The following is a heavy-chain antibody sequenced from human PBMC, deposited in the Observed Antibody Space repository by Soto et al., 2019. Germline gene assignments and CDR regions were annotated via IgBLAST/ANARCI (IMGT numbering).Heavy chain of an antibody. CDR3: AKYCSSYVCLDY. V-gene: IGHV3-48*02. CDR2: ISGSGDTK. CDR1: GFTFSSCS. Sequence: GGSLRLSCASSGFTFSSCSMNWVRQAPGKGLEWVSFISGSGDTKYYADSVKGRFTISRDNAKNSLYLQMSSLRDEDTAVYCGAKYCSSYVCLDYWGQGTLVTVSS. J-gene: IGHJ4*02. D-gene: IGHD2-15*01.